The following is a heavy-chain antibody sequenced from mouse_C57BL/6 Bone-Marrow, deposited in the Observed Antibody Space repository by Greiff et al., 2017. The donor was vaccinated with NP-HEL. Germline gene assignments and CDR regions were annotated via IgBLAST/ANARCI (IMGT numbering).Heavy chain of an antibody. V-gene: IGHV1-82*01. CDR2: IYPGDGDT. D-gene: IGHD3-2*02. Sequence: VQLQQSGPELVKPGASVKISCKASGYAFSSSWMNWVKQRPGKGLEWIGRIYPGDGDTNYNGKFKGKATLTADKSSSTAYMQLSSLTSEDSAVYFCAKTAQAAWFAYWGQGTLVTVSA. CDR1: GYAFSSSW. CDR3: AKTAQAAWFAY. J-gene: IGHJ3*01.